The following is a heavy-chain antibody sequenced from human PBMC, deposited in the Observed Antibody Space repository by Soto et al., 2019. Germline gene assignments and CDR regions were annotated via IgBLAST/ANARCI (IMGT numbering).Heavy chain of an antibody. CDR1: GFSFGSYA. V-gene: IGHV3-23*01. J-gene: IGHJ4*01. CDR3: GSVFEY. CDR2: ISGSDGKT. Sequence: GGSLRLSCAASGFSFGSYALSWVRQAPGKGLEWVSTISGSDGKTFYADSVKGRFSISRDTSQSTLYLQMNSLRADDTAMYYCGSVFEYWGRGTLVTVSS.